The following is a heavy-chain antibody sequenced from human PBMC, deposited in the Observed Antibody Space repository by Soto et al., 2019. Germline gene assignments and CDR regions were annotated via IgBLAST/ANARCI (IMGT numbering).Heavy chain of an antibody. V-gene: IGHV4-30-4*01. J-gene: IGHJ5*02. CDR1: GGSISSGDYY. D-gene: IGHD2-21*02. CDR2: IYYSGST. Sequence: QVQLQESGPGLVKPSQTLSLTCTVSGGSISSGDYYWSWIRQPPGKGLEWIGYIYYSGSTYYNPSLKSRVTITVDTSKNQFSLKLSSVTAADTAVYYCASLVVTAHNWFDPWGQGTLVTVSS. CDR3: ASLVVTAHNWFDP.